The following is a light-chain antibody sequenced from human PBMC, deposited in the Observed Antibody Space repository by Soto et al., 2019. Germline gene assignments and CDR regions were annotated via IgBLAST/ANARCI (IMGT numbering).Light chain of an antibody. Sequence: DIPMTQSPSSLSASVGDRVTITCRASQSISSYLNWYQQKPGKAPKLLIYAASSLQSGVPSRFNGSGSGTDFTLTISSLQPKDFATYYCQQSYSTLYTFGQGTKLEIK. CDR3: QQSYSTLYT. CDR2: AAS. CDR1: QSISSY. V-gene: IGKV1-39*01. J-gene: IGKJ2*01.